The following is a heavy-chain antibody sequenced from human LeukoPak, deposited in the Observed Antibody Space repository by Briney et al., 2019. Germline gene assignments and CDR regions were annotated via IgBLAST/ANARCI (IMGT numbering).Heavy chain of an antibody. V-gene: IGHV1-2*06. CDR3: AREDSSGWYSNWFDP. CDR1: GYTFTGYY. D-gene: IGHD6-19*01. J-gene: IGHJ5*02. Sequence: GASVEVSCKASGYTFTGYYMHWVRQAPGQGLEWMGRINPNSGGTNYAQKFQGRVTMTRDTSISTAYMELSRLRSEDTAVYYCAREDSSGWYSNWFDPWGQGTLVTVSS. CDR2: INPNSGGT.